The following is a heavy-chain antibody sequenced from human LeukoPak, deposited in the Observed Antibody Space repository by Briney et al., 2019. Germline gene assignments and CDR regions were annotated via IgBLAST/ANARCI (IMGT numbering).Heavy chain of an antibody. V-gene: IGHV4-59*08. CDR1: GGSISSYY. CDR3: ARHEDRNWYFDR. Sequence: SETLSLTCTVSGGSISSYYWSWIRQPPGKGLEWTGYIYYSGSTNYNPSLKSRVTISVDTSKNQFSLKLSSVTAPDTAVYYCARHEDRNWYFDRWGQGTLVTVSS. D-gene: IGHD1-1*01. CDR2: IYYSGST. J-gene: IGHJ4*02.